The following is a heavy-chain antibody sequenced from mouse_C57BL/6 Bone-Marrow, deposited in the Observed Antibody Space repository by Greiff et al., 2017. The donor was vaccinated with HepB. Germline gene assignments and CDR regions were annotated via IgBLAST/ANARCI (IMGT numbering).Heavy chain of an antibody. Sequence: EVKLMESGPELVKPGASVKIPCKASGYTFTDYNMDWVKQSHGKSLEWIGDINPNNGGTIYNQKFKGKATLTVDKSSSTAYMELRSLTSEDTAVYYCARFSYYYGSSYGWYFDVWGTGTTVTVSS. CDR1: GYTFTDYN. J-gene: IGHJ1*03. D-gene: IGHD1-1*01. CDR3: ARFSYYYGSSYGWYFDV. CDR2: INPNNGGT. V-gene: IGHV1-18*01.